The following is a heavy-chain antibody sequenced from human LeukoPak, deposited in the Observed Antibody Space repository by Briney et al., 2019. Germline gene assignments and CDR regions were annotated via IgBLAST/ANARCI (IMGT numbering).Heavy chain of an antibody. Sequence: AGSLRLSCAASGFAFSVNAMAWVRQATGKELVWVSCSGGTGSNISYADSVKGRFTIARDNSKGILYVQMNSLRAEDTAVYYCAKDIFRWAFDFWGQGTLVRVSS. D-gene: IGHD5-24*01. CDR1: GFAFSVNA. V-gene: IGHV3-23*01. CDR3: AKDIFRWAFDF. J-gene: IGHJ4*02. CDR2: SGGTGSNI.